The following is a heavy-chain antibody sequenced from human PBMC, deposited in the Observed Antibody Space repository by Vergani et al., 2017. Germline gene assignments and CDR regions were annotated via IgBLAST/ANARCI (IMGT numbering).Heavy chain of an antibody. CDR2: INHSGST. V-gene: IGHV4-34*01. CDR3: ARGVIYSSSDY. D-gene: IGHD6-6*01. Sequence: QVQLQQWGAGLLKSPETLSLSCAVYGGSFSGHYWSWIRQPPGKGLEWIGEINHSGSTIYNPSLKSRVTISVDTSKNQISLNLTSVTAADTAVYYCARGVIYSSSDYWGQGTLVTVSS. J-gene: IGHJ4*02. CDR1: GGSFSGHY.